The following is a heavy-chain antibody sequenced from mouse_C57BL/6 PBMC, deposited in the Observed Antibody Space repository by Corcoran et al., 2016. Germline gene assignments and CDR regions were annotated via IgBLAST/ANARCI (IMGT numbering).Heavy chain of an antibody. J-gene: IGHJ1*03. Sequence: QIQLVQSGPELKKPGETVKISCKASGYTFTTYGMSWVKQAPGKGLKWMGWINTYSGVPTYADDFKGRFAFSLETSASTAYLQINNLKNEDTATYCCARRLVYYGSSRWYFDVWGTGTTVTVSS. CDR1: GYTFTTYG. CDR2: INTYSGVP. D-gene: IGHD1-1*01. CDR3: ARRLVYYGSSRWYFDV. V-gene: IGHV9-3*01.